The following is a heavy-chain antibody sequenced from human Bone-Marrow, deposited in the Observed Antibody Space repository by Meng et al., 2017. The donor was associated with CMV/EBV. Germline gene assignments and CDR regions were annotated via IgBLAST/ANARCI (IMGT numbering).Heavy chain of an antibody. J-gene: IGHJ4*02. V-gene: IGHV3-48*03. CDR3: ARAATYYDFWSGPLRRHYFDY. D-gene: IGHD3-3*01. Sequence: GESLKISCAASGFTFSSYEMNWVRQAPGKGLEWVSYISSSGSTIYYADSVKGRFTISRDNAKNSLYLQMNSLRAEDTAVYYCARAATYYDFWSGPLRRHYFDYWGQGTLVTISS. CDR1: GFTFSSYE. CDR2: ISSSGSTI.